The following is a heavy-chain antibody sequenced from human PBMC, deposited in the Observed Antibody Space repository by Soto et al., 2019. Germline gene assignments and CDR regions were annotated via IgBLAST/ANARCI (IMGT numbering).Heavy chain of an antibody. J-gene: IGHJ5*02. D-gene: IGHD6-13*01. CDR3: TPDPILAAAGGSDP. CDR1: GFTFIYAW. Sequence: ESGGGLVKPGGSLRLSCEASGFTFIYAWMSWVRQAPGKGLEWVGHIKSNTDGGTTDYAAPVNGRFTISRDDSKTTPYLQMSSLKTEDTAVYYCTPDPILAAAGGSDPWGQGTLVTVSS. V-gene: IGHV3-15*01. CDR2: IKSNTDGGTT.